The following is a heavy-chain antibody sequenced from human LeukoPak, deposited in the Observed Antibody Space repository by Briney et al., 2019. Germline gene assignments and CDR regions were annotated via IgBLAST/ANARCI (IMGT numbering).Heavy chain of an antibody. CDR1: GGSISSSSYY. CDR2: IYYSGST. D-gene: IGHD2-8*02. Sequence: SETLSLTCTVSGGSISSSSYYWGWIRQPPGKGLEWIGYIYYSGSTNYNPSLKSRVTISVDTSKNQFSLKLSSVTAADTAVYYCARGAGWWLPFDYWGQGTLVTVSS. CDR3: ARGAGWWLPFDY. V-gene: IGHV4-61*05. J-gene: IGHJ4*02.